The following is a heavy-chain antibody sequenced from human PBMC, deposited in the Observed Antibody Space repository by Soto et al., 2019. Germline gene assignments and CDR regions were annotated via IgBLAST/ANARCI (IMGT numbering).Heavy chain of an antibody. Sequence: ASVKVSCKASGYTYTGYYMHWVRQAPGQGLEWMGWISAYNGDTNYAQKLQGRVTMTTDTSTSTAYMELRSLRSDDTAVYYCARSLWDFDYWGQGTLVTVSS. J-gene: IGHJ4*02. CDR1: GYTYTGYY. CDR2: ISAYNGDT. V-gene: IGHV1-18*04. D-gene: IGHD3-10*01. CDR3: ARSLWDFDY.